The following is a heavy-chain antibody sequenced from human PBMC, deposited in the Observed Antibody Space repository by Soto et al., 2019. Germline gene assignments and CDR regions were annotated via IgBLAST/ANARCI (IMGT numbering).Heavy chain of an antibody. J-gene: IGHJ4*02. CDR3: ARRGSGSYYDY. CDR2: ISGSGGST. D-gene: IGHD1-26*01. V-gene: IGHV3-23*01. CDR1: GFTFSSYA. Sequence: EVQLLESGGGLVQPGGSLRLSCAASGFTFSSYAMSWVRQAPEKGLERVSVISGSGGSTYYADSVKGRFTISRDNSKNTLNLQMNSLRAEDTAVYYCARRGSGSYYDYWGQGTRVTVSA.